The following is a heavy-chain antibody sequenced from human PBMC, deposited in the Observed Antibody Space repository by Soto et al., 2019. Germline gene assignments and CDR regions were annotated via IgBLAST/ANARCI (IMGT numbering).Heavy chain of an antibody. CDR2: ISGSGGST. CDR3: AKDLEGSGYDSGNDY. Sequence: EVQLLESGGGLVQPGGSLRLSCAASGFTFSSYAMSWVRQAPGKGLEWVSAISGSGGSTYYADSVKGRFTISRDNSKDTVFLQMNSLRAEDTAVYYCAKDLEGSGYDSGNDYWGQGTLVIVAS. CDR1: GFTFSSYA. J-gene: IGHJ4*02. V-gene: IGHV3-23*01. D-gene: IGHD5-12*01.